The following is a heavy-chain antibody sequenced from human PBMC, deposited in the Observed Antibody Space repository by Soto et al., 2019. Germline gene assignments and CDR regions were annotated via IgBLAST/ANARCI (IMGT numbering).Heavy chain of an antibody. CDR1: GGTFSSYA. CDR3: AREILGVTTSNWFYP. CDR2: IIPIFGTA. J-gene: IGHJ5*02. D-gene: IGHD4-17*01. Sequence: QVQLVQSGAEVKKPGSSVKVSCKASGGTFSSYAISWVRQAPGQGLEWMGGIIPIFGTANYAQKFQGRVTIPAEESTSTAYRGLSSVGSEDTAGYYWAREILGVTTSNWFYPWGHATLVTVAS. V-gene: IGHV1-69*12.